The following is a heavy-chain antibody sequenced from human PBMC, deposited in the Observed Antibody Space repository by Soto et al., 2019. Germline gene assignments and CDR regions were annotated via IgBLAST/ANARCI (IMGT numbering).Heavy chain of an antibody. CDR2: IIPIFGTA. J-gene: IGHJ4*01. CDR3: ARGISGYYYDSSGYYYVGYFDY. D-gene: IGHD3-22*01. CDR1: GYSFTSYA. V-gene: IGHV1-69*01. Sequence: PVKGSCKASGYSFTSYAISWLRQAPGQGLEWMGGIIPIFGTANYAQKFQGRVTITADESTSTAYMELSSLRSEDTAVYYCARGISGYYYDSSGYYYVGYFDYRGHGTLVTVSS.